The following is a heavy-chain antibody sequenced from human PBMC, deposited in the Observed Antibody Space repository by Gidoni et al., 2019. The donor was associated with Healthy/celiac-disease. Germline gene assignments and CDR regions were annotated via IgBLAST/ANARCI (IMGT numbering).Heavy chain of an antibody. Sequence: EVQLVESGGGLVKPGGSLRLSCAASGFTFSNAWMNWVRQAPGKGLEWVVSIKSKTDGGTTDYAAPVKGRFTISRDDSKNTLYLQMNSLKTEDTAVYYCTTENSYGSDFDYWGQGTLVTVSS. J-gene: IGHJ4*02. CDR2: IKSKTDGGTT. D-gene: IGHD5-18*01. CDR1: GFTFSNAW. V-gene: IGHV3-15*07. CDR3: TTENSYGSDFDY.